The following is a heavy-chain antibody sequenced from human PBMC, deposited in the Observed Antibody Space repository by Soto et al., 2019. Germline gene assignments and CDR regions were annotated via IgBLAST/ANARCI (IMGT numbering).Heavy chain of an antibody. CDR2: ISSDGRKT. Sequence: QVQLVESGGRVVQAGTSLRVSCAASGFSFGSSSMHWGRQAPGGGPEWVASISSDGRKTYYSESAKGRFTISRDNSKNIVYLEMDRLRLDDMAIYFSARDPGVDFWSGEFDPWGQGTVVTVSS. CDR1: GFSFGSSS. V-gene: IGHV3-30*04. J-gene: IGHJ5*02. D-gene: IGHD3-3*01. CDR3: ARDPGVDFWSGEFDP.